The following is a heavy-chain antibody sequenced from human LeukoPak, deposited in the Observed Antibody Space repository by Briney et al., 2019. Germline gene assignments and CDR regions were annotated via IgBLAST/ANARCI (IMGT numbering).Heavy chain of an antibody. CDR2: IIPILGIA. CDR3: ARGPRGSGYYYVGNY. V-gene: IGHV1-69*04. D-gene: IGHD3-22*01. CDR1: GGTFSSYA. Sequence: SVKVSCKASGGTFSSYAISWVRQAPGQGLEWMGRIIPILGIANYAQKFQGRVTITADKSTSTAYMELSSLRSEDTAVYYCARGPRGSGYYYVGNYWGQGTLVTVSS. J-gene: IGHJ4*02.